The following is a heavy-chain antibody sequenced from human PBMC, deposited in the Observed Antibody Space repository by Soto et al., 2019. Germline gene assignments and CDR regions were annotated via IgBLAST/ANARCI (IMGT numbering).Heavy chain of an antibody. J-gene: IGHJ4*02. CDR1: ALPFTDYS. V-gene: IGHV3-30*04. D-gene: IGHD1-1*01. Sequence: PGGSLRLSCAASALPFTDYSMHWVRQTAGKGLEWVAFISHDGRSTFYSDSVKDRFIISRDDARSELYLQLNDLRVEDTATYYCARGGLEPFDHWGQGALVTVSS. CDR3: ARGGLEPFDH. CDR2: ISHDGRST.